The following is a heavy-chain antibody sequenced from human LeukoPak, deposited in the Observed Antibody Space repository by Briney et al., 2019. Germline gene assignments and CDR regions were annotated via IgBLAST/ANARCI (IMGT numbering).Heavy chain of an antibody. J-gene: IGHJ4*02. D-gene: IGHD4-17*01. V-gene: IGHV3-74*01. Sequence: GGSLRLSCAASGFTFSNYWMHWVRQAPGKGLVWVSRINSDGGSTCYADSVKGRFTISRDNSKNTLYLQMNSLRAEDTAVYYCAKVADYGELSFPNYWGQGTLVTVSS. CDR3: AKVADYGELSFPNY. CDR1: GFTFSNYW. CDR2: INSDGGST.